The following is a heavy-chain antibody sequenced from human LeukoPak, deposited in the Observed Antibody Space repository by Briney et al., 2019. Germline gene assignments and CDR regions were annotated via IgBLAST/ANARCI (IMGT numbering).Heavy chain of an antibody. CDR1: GGSFSGYY. V-gene: IGHV4-34*01. D-gene: IGHD3-10*01. Sequence: SETLSLTCAVSGGSFSGYYWSWIRQPPGKGLEWIGEINHSGSTNYNPSLKSRVTISVDTSKNQFSLKLSSVTAADTAVYYCARGRPTVTYNLNYYGSGSYYNAWGQGTLVTVSS. CDR3: ARGRPTVTYNLNYYGSGSYYNA. CDR2: INHSGST. J-gene: IGHJ5*02.